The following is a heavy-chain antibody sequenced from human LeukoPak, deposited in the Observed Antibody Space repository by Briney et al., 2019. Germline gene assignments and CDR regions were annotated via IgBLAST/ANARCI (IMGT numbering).Heavy chain of an antibody. J-gene: IGHJ4*02. V-gene: IGHV4-34*01. Sequence: PSETLSLTCAVYGGSFSGYYWSWIRQPPGKGLEWIGEINHSGSTNYNPSLKSRVTISVDTSKNQFSLKLSSVTAADTAVYYCERDVSGQPLDYWGQGTLVTVSS. CDR3: ERDVSGQPLDY. CDR1: GGSFSGYY. CDR2: INHSGST. D-gene: IGHD3-10*02.